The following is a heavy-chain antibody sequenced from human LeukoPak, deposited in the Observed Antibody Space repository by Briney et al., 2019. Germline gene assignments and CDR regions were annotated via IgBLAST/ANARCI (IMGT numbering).Heavy chain of an antibody. Sequence: PSETLSLTYAVYGGSFSGYYWSWIRQPPGKGLEWIGEINHSGSTNYNPSLKSRVTISVNTSKNQFSLKLSSVTAADTAVYYCARGRLYFYWGQGTLVTVSS. J-gene: IGHJ4*02. CDR3: ARGRLYFY. CDR2: INHSGST. V-gene: IGHV4-34*01. CDR1: GGSFSGYY. D-gene: IGHD3-16*02.